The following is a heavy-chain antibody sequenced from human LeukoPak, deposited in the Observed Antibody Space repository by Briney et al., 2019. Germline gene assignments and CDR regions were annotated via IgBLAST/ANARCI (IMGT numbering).Heavy chain of an antibody. CDR2: ISSSSSYI. J-gene: IGHJ4*02. V-gene: IGHV3-21*01. D-gene: IGHD6-6*01. CDR3: ARATGVEYSSSSWAYYFDY. Sequence: PGGSLRLSCVASGFTFSSYSMNWVRQAPGKGLEWVSSISSSSSYIYYADSVKGRFTISRDNAKNSLYLQMNSLRAEDTAVYYCARATGVEYSSSSWAYYFDYWGQGTLVTVSS. CDR1: GFTFSSYS.